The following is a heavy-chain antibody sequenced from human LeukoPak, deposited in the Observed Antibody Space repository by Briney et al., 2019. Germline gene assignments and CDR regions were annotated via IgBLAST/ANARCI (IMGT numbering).Heavy chain of an antibody. CDR2: IILMFGIA. Sequence: ASVKVSCKASGGTFSNYAISWVRQAPGQGLEWMGGIILMFGIANYAQKFQGRVTMTRDTSTSTVYMELSSLRSEDTAVYYCASDSGLVVPAAPRYYFDYWGQGTLATVSS. J-gene: IGHJ4*02. CDR3: ASDSGLVVPAAPRYYFDY. CDR1: GGTFSNYA. D-gene: IGHD2-2*01. V-gene: IGHV1-69*10.